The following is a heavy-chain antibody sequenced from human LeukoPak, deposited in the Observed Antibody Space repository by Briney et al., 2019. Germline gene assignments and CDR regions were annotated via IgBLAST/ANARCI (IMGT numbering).Heavy chain of an antibody. CDR3: ARDRGGVVSPFDY. Sequence: SETLSLTCNVSGYSISSGFYWGWIRQPPGKGLEWIASIYYSGSTYQNPSLKSRVTISVDTSKNKFSPKLNSVTAADTAVYYCARDRGGVVSPFDYWGQGVLVTVSS. CDR1: GYSISSGFY. CDR2: IYYSGST. D-gene: IGHD3-3*01. V-gene: IGHV4-38-2*02. J-gene: IGHJ4*02.